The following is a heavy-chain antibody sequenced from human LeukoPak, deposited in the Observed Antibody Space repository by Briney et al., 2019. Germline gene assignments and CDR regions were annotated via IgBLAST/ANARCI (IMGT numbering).Heavy chain of an antibody. Sequence: GGSLRLSCAASGFTFSDYYMRWIRQAPGKGLEWVSYISSSGSTIYYADSVKGRFTISRDNSKNTLYLQMNSLRAEDTAVYYCAKVSSEVAVAGTGDDYWGQGTLVTVSS. CDR1: GFTFSDYY. V-gene: IGHV3-11*01. CDR2: ISSSGSTI. D-gene: IGHD6-19*01. CDR3: AKVSSEVAVAGTGDDY. J-gene: IGHJ4*02.